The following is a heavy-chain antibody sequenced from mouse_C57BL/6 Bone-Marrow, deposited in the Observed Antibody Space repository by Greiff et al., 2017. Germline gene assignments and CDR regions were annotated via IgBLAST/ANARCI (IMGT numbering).Heavy chain of an antibody. D-gene: IGHD1-1*01. CDR2: IDPSDSET. CDR1: GYTFTSYW. CDR3: ARGDYYYYFDY. Sequence: QVQLQQPGAELVRPGSSVKLSCKASGYTFTSYWMHWVKQRPIQGLEWIGNIDPSDSETPYNQKFKDKATLTVDKSSSTAYMQLSSLTSEDSAVYYCARGDYYYYFDYWGQGTTLTASS. V-gene: IGHV1-52*01. J-gene: IGHJ2*01.